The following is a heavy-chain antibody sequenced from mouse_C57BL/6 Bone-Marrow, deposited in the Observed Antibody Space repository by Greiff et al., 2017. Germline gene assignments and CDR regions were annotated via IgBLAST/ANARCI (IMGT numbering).Heavy chain of an antibody. CDR3: ARHSDWDALYYAMDY. V-gene: IGHV5-12*01. D-gene: IGHD4-1*01. Sequence: EVKLVESGGGLVQPGGSLKLSCAASGFTFSDYYMYWVRQTPEKRLEWVAYISNGGGSTYYPDTVKGRFTISRDNAKNTLYLQMSLLKSEDTAMYYCARHSDWDALYYAMDYWGQGTSVTVSS. CDR2: ISNGGGST. CDR1: GFTFSDYY. J-gene: IGHJ4*01.